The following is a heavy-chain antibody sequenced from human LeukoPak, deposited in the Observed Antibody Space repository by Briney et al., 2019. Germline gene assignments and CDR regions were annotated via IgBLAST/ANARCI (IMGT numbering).Heavy chain of an antibody. CDR2: FDPEDGET. D-gene: IGHD4-17*01. Sequence: ASVKVSCKVSGYTLTELSMHWVRQAPGKGLEWMGGFDPEDGETIYAQKFQGRVTMTEDTSTDTAYMELSSLRSEGTAVYYCATGPYGPRGSVWFDPWGQGTLVTVSS. CDR3: ATGPYGPRGSVWFDP. CDR1: GYTLTELS. J-gene: IGHJ5*02. V-gene: IGHV1-24*01.